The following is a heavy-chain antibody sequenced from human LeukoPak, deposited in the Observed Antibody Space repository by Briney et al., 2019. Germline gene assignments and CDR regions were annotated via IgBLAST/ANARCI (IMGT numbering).Heavy chain of an antibody. D-gene: IGHD4-17*01. V-gene: IGHV3-23*01. CDR3: AKDPYGDYVRYFDY. CDR1: GFTFRSYA. CDR2: ISGSGGGT. J-gene: IGHJ4*02. Sequence: PGGSLRPSCAASGFTFRSYAMNWVRQAPGKGLEWVSGISGSGGGTYYADSVKGRFTISRDNSKNTLYLQMNSLRAEDTAVYYCAKDPYGDYVRYFDYWGQGTLVTVSS.